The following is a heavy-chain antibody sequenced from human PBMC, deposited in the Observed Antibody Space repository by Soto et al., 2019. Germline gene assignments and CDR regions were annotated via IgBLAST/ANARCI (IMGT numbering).Heavy chain of an antibody. CDR2: IIPIFATV. Sequence: QVQLVQSGSEVKKPGSSVKVSCKASGGSFSRNPISWVRQAPGQGLPWMAGIIPIFATVHYAHNFQGRVTITADDSTSTAYMELTSLRSEETAVYFCARGGRGYSSAPRYYFDSWGQGTLVNVSS. J-gene: IGHJ4*02. CDR1: GGSFSRNP. CDR3: ARGGRGYSSAPRYYFDS. V-gene: IGHV1-69*01. D-gene: IGHD5-18*01.